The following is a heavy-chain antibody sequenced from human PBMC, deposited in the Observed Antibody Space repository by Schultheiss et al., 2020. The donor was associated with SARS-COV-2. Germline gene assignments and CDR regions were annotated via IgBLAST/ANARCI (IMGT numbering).Heavy chain of an antibody. Sequence: ESLKISCAVYGGSFSGYYWSWIRQPPGKGLEWIGEINHSGSTNYNPSLKSRVTISVDTSKNQFSLKLSSVTAADTAAYYCARGGIVATRPLFDYWGQGTLVTVSS. D-gene: IGHD5-12*01. J-gene: IGHJ4*02. V-gene: IGHV4-34*01. CDR1: GGSFSGYY. CDR3: ARGGIVATRPLFDY. CDR2: INHSGST.